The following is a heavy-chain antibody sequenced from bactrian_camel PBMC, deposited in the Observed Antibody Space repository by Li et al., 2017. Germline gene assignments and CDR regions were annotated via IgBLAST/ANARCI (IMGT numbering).Heavy chain of an antibody. Sequence: DVQLVESGGASVQAGESLSVSCAISGSADNRECMGWFRQAPGKEREWVGTINDSGDISRELSLEGRFTISRDNAMNTVYLQMNDLKPEDTGIYYCVRSRGAVPRPASFAIYTDKDASGGQGTQVTVS. D-gene: IGHD1*01. CDR3: VRSRGAVPRPASFAIYTDKDAS. CDR1: GSADNREC. J-gene: IGHJ6*01. V-gene: IGHV3S42*01. CDR2: INDSGDIS.